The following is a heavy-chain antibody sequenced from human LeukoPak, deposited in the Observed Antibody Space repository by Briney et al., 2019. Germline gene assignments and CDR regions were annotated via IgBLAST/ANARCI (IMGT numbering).Heavy chain of an antibody. CDR1: GYSFTSYW. D-gene: IGHD4-11*01. CDR2: IYPGDSDT. Sequence: GESLKISCKGSGYSFTSYWIGWVRQMPGKGLEWMGIIYPGDSDTRYSPSFQGQVTISADKSISTAYLQWSSLKASDTAMYYCARRVQDTVGKYYFDYWGQGTLVTVSS. V-gene: IGHV5-51*01. J-gene: IGHJ4*02. CDR3: ARRVQDTVGKYYFDY.